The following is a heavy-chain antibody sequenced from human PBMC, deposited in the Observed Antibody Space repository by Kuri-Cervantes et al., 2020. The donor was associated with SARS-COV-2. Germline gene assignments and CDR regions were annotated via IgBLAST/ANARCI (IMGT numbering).Heavy chain of an antibody. D-gene: IGHD2-2*01. J-gene: IGHJ6*03. Sequence: GGSLRLSCAASGFTFSSYAMHWVRQAPGKGLEWVAVISYDGSNKYYADSVKGRFTISRDNSKNTLYLQMNSLRAEDTAVYYCARAGPSEYCSSTSCYLRGLDYYYYYMDVWGKGTTVTVSS. CDR2: ISYDGSNK. CDR1: GFTFSSYA. V-gene: IGHV3-30-3*01. CDR3: ARAGPSEYCSSTSCYLRGLDYYYYYMDV.